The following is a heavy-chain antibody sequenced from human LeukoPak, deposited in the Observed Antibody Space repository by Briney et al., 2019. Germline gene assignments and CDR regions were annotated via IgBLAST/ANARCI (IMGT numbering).Heavy chain of an antibody. V-gene: IGHV3-15*01. Sequence: NPGGALRLSCAASGFPFSNAWISGVAEAPEKRLEWAGSIKSKTDGGTTDYAARVKGRFTISRDDSINTLYLQMNSLKTEDTAVYYCTTDFGGYYALDYWGQGTLVTVSS. CDR1: GFPFSNAW. J-gene: IGHJ4*02. CDR3: TTDFGGYYALDY. CDR2: IKSKTDGGTT. D-gene: IGHD3-22*01.